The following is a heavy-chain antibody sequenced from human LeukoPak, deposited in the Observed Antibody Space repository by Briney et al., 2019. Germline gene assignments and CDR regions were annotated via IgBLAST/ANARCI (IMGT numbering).Heavy chain of an antibody. CDR3: TRALYYDILDYFDY. J-gene: IGHJ4*02. D-gene: IGHD3-9*01. V-gene: IGHV3-49*04. CDR2: IRSKAYGGTT. CDR1: GFTFSNAW. Sequence: GGSLRLSCAASGFTFSNAWMTWVRQAPGKGLEWVGFIRSKAYGGTTEYAASVKGRFTISRDDSKSIAYLQMNSLKTEDTAVYYCTRALYYDILDYFDYWGQGTLVTVSS.